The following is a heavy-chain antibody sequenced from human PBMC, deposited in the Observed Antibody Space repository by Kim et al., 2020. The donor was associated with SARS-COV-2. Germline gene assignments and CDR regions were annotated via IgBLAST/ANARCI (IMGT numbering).Heavy chain of an antibody. V-gene: IGHV3-53*01. CDR1: GFTVSSNH. J-gene: IGHJ4*02. CDR2: IYTGGST. CDR3: ARDGGYDRQFDY. D-gene: IGHD5-12*01. Sequence: GGSLRLSCAASGFTVSSNHMSWVRQAPGKGLEWVSVIYTGGSTYYADTVKGRFAISRDKSKNTVFLQMNSLRAEDTAVYFCARDGGYDRQFDYWGQGTLVTVSS.